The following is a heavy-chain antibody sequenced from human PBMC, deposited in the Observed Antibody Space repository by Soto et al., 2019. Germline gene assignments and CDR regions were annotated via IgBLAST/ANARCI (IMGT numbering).Heavy chain of an antibody. D-gene: IGHD3-10*01. CDR1: GFTFSSYA. CDR2: ISSNGGST. CDR3: AKGYGSGIHNWFDP. J-gene: IGHJ5*02. Sequence: EVQLVESGGGLVQPGGSLRLSCAASGFTFSSYAMHWVRQAPGKGLEYVSAISSNGGSTYYANSVKGRFTISRDNSKNTLYLQMGSRRAEDMAVYYCAKGYGSGIHNWFDPWGQGTLVTVSS. V-gene: IGHV3-64*01.